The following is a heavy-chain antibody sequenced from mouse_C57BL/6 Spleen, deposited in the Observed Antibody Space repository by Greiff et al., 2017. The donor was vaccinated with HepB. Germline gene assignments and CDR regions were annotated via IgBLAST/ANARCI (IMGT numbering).Heavy chain of an antibody. CDR2: IYPRSGNT. J-gene: IGHJ1*03. V-gene: IGHV1-81*01. D-gene: IGHD1-1*01. Sequence: GAALARPGASVKLSCKASGYTFTSYGISWVKQRTGQGLEWIGEIYPRSGNTYYNEKFKGKATLTADKSSSTAYMELRSLTSEDSAVYFCARHGSSYWYFDVWGTGTTVTVSS. CDR3: ARHGSSYWYFDV. CDR1: GYTFTSYG.